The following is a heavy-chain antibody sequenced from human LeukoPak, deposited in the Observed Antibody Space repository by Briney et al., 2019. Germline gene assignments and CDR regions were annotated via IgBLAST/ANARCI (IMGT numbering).Heavy chain of an antibody. CDR2: IYYSGST. CDR1: GGSISSSSYY. J-gene: IGHJ6*03. Sequence: PSETLSLTCTVSGGSISSSSYYWGWIRQPPGKGLEWIGYIYYSGSTNYNPSLKSRVTISVDTSKNQFSLKLSSVTAADTAVYYCARDSSYYYMDVWGKGTTVTVSS. V-gene: IGHV4-61*01. CDR3: ARDSSYYYMDV.